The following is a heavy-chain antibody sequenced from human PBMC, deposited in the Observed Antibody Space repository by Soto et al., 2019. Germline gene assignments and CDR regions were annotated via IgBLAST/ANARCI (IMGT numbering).Heavy chain of an antibody. CDR2: IKSKTDGGTT. V-gene: IGHV3-15*07. CDR1: GFTFSNAW. Sequence: EVQLVESGGGLVKPGGSLRLPCAASGFTFSNAWMNWVRQAPGKGLEWVGRIKSKTDGGTTDYAAPVKGRFTISRDDSKNTLYLQMNSLKTEDTAVYYCTTVFGVQEIWFDPWGQGTLVTVSS. CDR3: TTVFGVQEIWFDP. J-gene: IGHJ5*02. D-gene: IGHD3-3*01.